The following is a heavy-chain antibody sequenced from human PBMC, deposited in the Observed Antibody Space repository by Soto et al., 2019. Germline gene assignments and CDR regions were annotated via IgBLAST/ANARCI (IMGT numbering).Heavy chain of an antibody. CDR2: IWYDGSNK. Sequence: GVSLRLSCLASGFTFSSYGMHWVRQAPGKGLEWVAVIWYDGSNKYYADSVKGRFTISRDNSKNTLYLQMNSLRAEDTAVYYCAREECRYSYALDAFDICGTETMVTDS. J-gene: IGHJ3*02. D-gene: IGHD5-18*01. V-gene: IGHV3-33*01. CDR3: AREECRYSYALDAFDI. CDR1: GFTFSSYG.